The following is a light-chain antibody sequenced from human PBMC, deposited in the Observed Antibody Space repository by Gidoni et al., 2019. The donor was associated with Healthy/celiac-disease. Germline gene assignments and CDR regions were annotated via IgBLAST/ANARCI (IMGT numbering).Light chain of an antibody. CDR2: LGS. Sequence: DIVMTQSQLSLPVTPGEPASISCRSSQSLLHSNGYNYLDWYLQKPGQSPQLLIYLGSNRASGVPDRSSGSGSGTDFTLKISRVEAEDVGVYYCMQALQTPYTFGQGTKLEIK. J-gene: IGKJ2*01. CDR3: MQALQTPYT. V-gene: IGKV2-28*01. CDR1: QSLLHSNGYNY.